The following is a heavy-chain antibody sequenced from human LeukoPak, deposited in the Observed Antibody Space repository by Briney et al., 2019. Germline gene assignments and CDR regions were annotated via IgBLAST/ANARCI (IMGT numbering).Heavy chain of an antibody. CDR2: ISSSGSTI. J-gene: IGHJ4*02. V-gene: IGHV3-48*04. D-gene: IGHD3-10*01. CDR3: ARLDYGSGSYAD. CDR1: GFTLRSYS. Sequence: GGSLRLSCAASGFTLRSYSMNWVRQAPGKGLEWDSYISSSGSTIYYADSVKGRFTISRDNAKNSLYLQMNSLRAEDTAVYYCARLDYGSGSYADWGQGTLVTVSS.